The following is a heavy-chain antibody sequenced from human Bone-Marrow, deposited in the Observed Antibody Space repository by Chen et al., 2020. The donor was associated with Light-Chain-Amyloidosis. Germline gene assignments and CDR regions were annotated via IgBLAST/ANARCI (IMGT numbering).Heavy chain of an antibody. D-gene: IGHD3-22*01. Sequence: QVQLVQSGAEVKKPGASVTVSCKASGYTFTTPGIHWVRQAPGQSLEWMGWINAVNGNTSYSQKVQGRVTITRDTSATTAYMELSSLRSEDTAVYYCARSPYDSSGYFFRWFAPWGQGTQVTVSS. CDR3: ARSPYDSSGYFFRWFAP. J-gene: IGHJ5*02. V-gene: IGHV1-3*01. CDR1: GYTFTTPG. CDR2: INAVNGNT.